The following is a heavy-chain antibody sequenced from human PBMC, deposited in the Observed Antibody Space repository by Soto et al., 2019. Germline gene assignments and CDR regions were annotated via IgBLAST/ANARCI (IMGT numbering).Heavy chain of an antibody. CDR2: IIPIFGTA. Sequence: QVQLVQSGAEVKKPGSSVKVSCKASGGTFSSYAISWVRQAPGQGLEWMGGIIPIFGTANYAQKFQGRVTITADESTSTAYMELSSLRSEDTALYYCARNGQKEEYSSYFDYWGQGTLVTVSS. J-gene: IGHJ4*02. D-gene: IGHD6-6*01. CDR3: ARNGQKEEYSSYFDY. V-gene: IGHV1-69*01. CDR1: GGTFSSYA.